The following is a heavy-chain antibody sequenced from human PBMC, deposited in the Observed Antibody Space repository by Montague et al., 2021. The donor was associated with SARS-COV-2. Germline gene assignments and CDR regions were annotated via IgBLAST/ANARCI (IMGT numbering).Heavy chain of an antibody. CDR2: INSDGSST. V-gene: IGHV3-74*01. D-gene: IGHD6-13*01. J-gene: IGHJ6*02. Sequence: SRSLSFSASGFTFSSYWMHWVRQAPGKGLVWVSRINSDGSSTSYADSVKGRFTISRDNAKNTLYPQMNSLRAEDTAVYYCARSGQQLVHPLATLYYYYGMGVGGQGTTVTVSS. CDR1: GFTFSSYW. CDR3: ARSGQQLVHPLATLYYYYGMGV.